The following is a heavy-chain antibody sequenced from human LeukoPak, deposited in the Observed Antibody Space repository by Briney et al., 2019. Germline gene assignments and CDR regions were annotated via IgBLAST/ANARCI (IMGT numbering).Heavy chain of an antibody. V-gene: IGHV1-18*01. J-gene: IGHJ4*02. D-gene: IGHD3-16*01. CDR1: GYTFTSYG. Sequence: ASVKVSCEASGYTFTSYGISWVRQAPGQGLEWMGWISGYNGNTNYAQKLQGRVSMTTDTSTSTAYMDLRSLRSDDTAVYYCTRAPRGDSYGYFDYWGQGTLVTVSS. CDR3: TRAPRGDSYGYFDY. CDR2: ISGYNGNT.